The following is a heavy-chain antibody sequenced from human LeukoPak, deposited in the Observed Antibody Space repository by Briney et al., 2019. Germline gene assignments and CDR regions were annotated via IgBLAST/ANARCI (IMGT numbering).Heavy chain of an antibody. V-gene: IGHV3-7*01. CDR2: IRQDGSEK. Sequence: GSLRLSCAASGFTFSSYWMSWVRQAPGKGLEWVANIRQDGSEKYYVDSVKGRFTISRDNAKNSLHLQMNNLRAENTAVYYSACDRVFLTAYVDEIDVGGQGTMVTVSS. CDR3: ACDRVFLTAYVDEIDV. J-gene: IGHJ3*01. D-gene: IGHD3-9*01. CDR1: GFTFSSYW.